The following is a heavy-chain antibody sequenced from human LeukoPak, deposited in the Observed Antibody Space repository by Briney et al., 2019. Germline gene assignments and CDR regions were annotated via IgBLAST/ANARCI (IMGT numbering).Heavy chain of an antibody. CDR2: IYYSGST. D-gene: IGHD2-21*02. CDR1: GGSISSGGYY. V-gene: IGHV4-30-4*08. CDR3: AREAVVVTAAGYYYYGMDV. Sequence: PSQTLSLTCTVSGGSISSGGYYWSWIRQHPGKGLEWIGYIYYSGSTYYNPSLKSRVTISVDTSKNQFSLKLSSVTAADTAVYYCAREAVVVTAAGYYYYGMDVWGQGTTVTVSS. J-gene: IGHJ6*02.